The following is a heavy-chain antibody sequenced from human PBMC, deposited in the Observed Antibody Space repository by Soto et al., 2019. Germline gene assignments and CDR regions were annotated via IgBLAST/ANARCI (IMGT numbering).Heavy chain of an antibody. CDR2: INADGTST. CDR1: GFTFSNSW. D-gene: IGHD2-2*01. CDR3: VKVLARGVGVPRFYFDS. J-gene: IGHJ4*02. V-gene: IGHV3-74*01. Sequence: SLRLSCAASGFTFSNSWMHWVRQVSGKGLEWVSRINADGTSTSYADSVKGRFTISRDNAKNTLYLHVNSLRAEDTAVYYCVKVLARGVGVPRFYFDSWGQGALVTVSS.